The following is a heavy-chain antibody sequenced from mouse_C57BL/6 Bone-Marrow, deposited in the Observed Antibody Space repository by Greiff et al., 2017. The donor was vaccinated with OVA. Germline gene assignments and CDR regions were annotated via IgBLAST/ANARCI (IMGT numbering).Heavy chain of an antibody. Sequence: QVQLQQPGAELVKPGASVKLSCKASGYTFTSYWMQWVKQRPGQGLEWIGEIDPSDSYTNYNQKFKGKATLTVDTSSSTAYMQRSSLTSEDSAVYYCARPNRSQFILDYWGQGTTLTVSS. CDR2: IDPSDSYT. CDR1: GYTFTSYW. J-gene: IGHJ2*01. V-gene: IGHV1-50*01. CDR3: ARPNRSQFILDY. D-gene: IGHD1-1*01.